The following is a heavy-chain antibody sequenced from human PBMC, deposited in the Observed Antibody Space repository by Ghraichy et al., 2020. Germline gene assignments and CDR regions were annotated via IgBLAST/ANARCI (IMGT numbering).Heavy chain of an antibody. CDR1: GFTFSSYS. D-gene: IGHD3-10*01. CDR3: ARSGGELLTDAFDI. J-gene: IGHJ3*02. CDR2: ISSSSSYI. V-gene: IGHV3-21*01. Sequence: GGSLRLSCAASGFTFSSYSMNWVRQAPGKGLEWVSSISSSSSYIYYADSVKGRFTISRDNAKNSLYLQMNSLRAEDTAVYYCARSGGELLTDAFDIWGQGTMVTVSS.